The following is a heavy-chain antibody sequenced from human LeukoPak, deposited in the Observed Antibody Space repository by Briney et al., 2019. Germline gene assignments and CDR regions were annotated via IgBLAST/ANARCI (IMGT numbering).Heavy chain of an antibody. J-gene: IGHJ3*02. D-gene: IGHD2-15*01. V-gene: IGHV3-64*01. CDR2: IMPNGETR. Sequence: GGSLRLSCAASGFSFSNYVMHWVRQAPGKGLEYVSAIMPNGETRGYANSMKGRFTISRDNSKNTSYLQMGSLRAEDMAIYYCARDRDGGFAFDIWDQGTLVTVSS. CDR1: GFSFSNYV. CDR3: ARDRDGGFAFDI.